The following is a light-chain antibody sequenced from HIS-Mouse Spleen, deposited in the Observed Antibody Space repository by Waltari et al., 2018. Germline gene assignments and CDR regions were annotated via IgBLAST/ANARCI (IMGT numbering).Light chain of an antibody. Sequence: QSALTQPASVSGSPGQSITISCPVTSSDVGSYNLVSCYQQHPGKAPQLMIYEGSKRPSGVSNRFSGSKSGNTASLTISGLQAEDEADYYCCSYAGSSTYWVFGGGTKLTVL. CDR3: CSYAGSSTYWV. CDR1: SSDVGSYNL. CDR2: EGS. V-gene: IGLV2-23*01. J-gene: IGLJ3*02.